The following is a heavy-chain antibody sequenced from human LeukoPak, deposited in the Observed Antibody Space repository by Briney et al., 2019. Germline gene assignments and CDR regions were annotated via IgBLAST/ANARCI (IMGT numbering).Heavy chain of an antibody. D-gene: IGHD5-18*01. V-gene: IGHV1-69*13. J-gene: IGHJ3*02. CDR2: IIPIFGTA. CDR3: ARDLVDTAREWDAFDI. CDR1: GGTFSSYA. Sequence: GASVKVSCKASGGTFSSYAISWVRQAPGQGLEWMGGIIPIFGTANYAQKFQGRVTITADESTSTAYMELSSLRSEDTAVYYCARDLVDTAREWDAFDIWGQGTMVTVSS.